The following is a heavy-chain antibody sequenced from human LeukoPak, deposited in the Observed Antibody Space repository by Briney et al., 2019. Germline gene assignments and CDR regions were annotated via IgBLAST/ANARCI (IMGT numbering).Heavy chain of an antibody. CDR2: IYYSGST. D-gene: IGHD3-3*01. V-gene: IGHV4-61*08. Sequence: PSETLSLTCTVSGGSISSGGYYWSWIRQHPGKGLEWIGYIYYSGSTYYNPSLKSRVTISVDTSKNQFSLKLSSVTAADTAVYYCARGSSDFWSGYYTWFDPWGQGTLVTVSS. CDR3: ARGSSDFWSGYYTWFDP. CDR1: GGSISSGGYY. J-gene: IGHJ5*02.